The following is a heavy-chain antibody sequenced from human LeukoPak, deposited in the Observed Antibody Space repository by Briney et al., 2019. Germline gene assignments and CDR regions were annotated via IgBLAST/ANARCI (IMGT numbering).Heavy chain of an antibody. Sequence: PGGSLRLSCAASGFTFSTYSMNWVRQAPGKGREWVSYITSSSSIIYYADSVRGRFTISRDNAKNSLYLQMNSLRDEDTAVYYCARVDWMIGAFDIWGQWTMVTVSS. CDR3: ARVDWMIGAFDI. CDR2: ITSSSSII. J-gene: IGHJ3*02. D-gene: IGHD3-22*01. V-gene: IGHV3-48*02. CDR1: GFTFSTYS.